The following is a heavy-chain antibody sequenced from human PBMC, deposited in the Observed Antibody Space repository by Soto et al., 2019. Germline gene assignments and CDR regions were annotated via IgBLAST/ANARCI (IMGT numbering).Heavy chain of an antibody. CDR1: GFTFSSYA. CDR3: AKVWSGYPKGPFLFDY. V-gene: IGHV3-23*01. J-gene: IGHJ4*02. Sequence: GGSLRLSCAASGFTFSSYAMSWVRQAPGKGLEWVSAISGSGGSTYYADSVKGRFTISRDNSKNTLYLQMNSLRAEDTAVYYCAKVWSGYPKGPFLFDYWGQGTLVTVSS. D-gene: IGHD3-3*01. CDR2: ISGSGGST.